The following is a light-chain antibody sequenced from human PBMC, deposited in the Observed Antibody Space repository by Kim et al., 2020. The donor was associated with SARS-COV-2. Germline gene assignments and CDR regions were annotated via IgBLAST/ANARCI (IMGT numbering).Light chain of an antibody. J-gene: IGLJ2*01. V-gene: IGLV6-57*04. CDR1: SGSIASNY. CDR2: EDN. Sequence: FMLTQPHSVSESPGKTVTISCTRSSGSIASNYAQWYQQRPGSAPTTVIYEDNQRPSGVPDRFSGSIDSSSNSASLTISGLKTEDEADYYCQSYDSSNHVVFGGGTQLTVL. CDR3: QSYDSSNHVV.